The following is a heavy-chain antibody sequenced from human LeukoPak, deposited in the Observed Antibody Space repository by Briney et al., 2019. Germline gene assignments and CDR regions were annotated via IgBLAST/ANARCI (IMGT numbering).Heavy chain of an antibody. CDR1: GFTFSDYY. Sequence: GGSLRLSCTASGFTFSDYYMSWIRQAPGKGLEWVSNIRSSGSAMYYADSVKGRFTISRDNAQNSLYLQMNSLGVEDTAVYYCERAPGGYYDSSGHFGYWLDPWGQGTLVTVSS. CDR2: IRSSGSAM. J-gene: IGHJ5*02. D-gene: IGHD3-22*01. CDR3: ERAPGGYYDSSGHFGYWLDP. V-gene: IGHV3-11*04.